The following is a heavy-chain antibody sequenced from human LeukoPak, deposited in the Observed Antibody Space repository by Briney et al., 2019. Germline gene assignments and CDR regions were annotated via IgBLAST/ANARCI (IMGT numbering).Heavy chain of an antibody. V-gene: IGHV3-23*01. D-gene: IGHD6-13*01. CDR3: AERLTYSSRSWYYFDY. CDR2: ISAGGGDT. J-gene: IGHJ4*02. CDR1: GFTFSSFA. Sequence: PGGSLRLSCAASGFTFSSFAMTWVRPAPGKGLEWVSSISAGGGDTYYADSVKGRFTISRDNSKKTLYLQMNSLRAEDPAVYYCAERLTYSSRSWYYFDYWGQGTLVTVSS.